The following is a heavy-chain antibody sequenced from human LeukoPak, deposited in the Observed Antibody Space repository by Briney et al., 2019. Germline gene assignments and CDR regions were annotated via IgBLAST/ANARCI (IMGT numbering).Heavy chain of an antibody. CDR3: ARSPRGNFSWFDP. V-gene: IGHV4-31*03. J-gene: IGHJ5*02. CDR1: GGSISSGGYY. Sequence: SETLSLTCTVSGGSISSGGYYRSWIRQHPGKGLEWIGYIYYSGSTYYNPSLKSRVTISVDTSKNQFSLKLSSVTAADTAVYYCARSPRGNFSWFDPWGQGTLVTVSS. D-gene: IGHD2/OR15-2a*01. CDR2: IYYSGST.